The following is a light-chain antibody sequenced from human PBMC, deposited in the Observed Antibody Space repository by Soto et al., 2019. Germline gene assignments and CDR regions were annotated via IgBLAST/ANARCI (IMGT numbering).Light chain of an antibody. J-gene: IGKJ5*01. CDR1: QSVSSY. CDR2: DAS. Sequence: EIGLTQSPATVSLSPGERATLSCRASQSVSSYLAWYQQKPGQAPRLLIYDASNRATGIPARFSGSGSGTDFTLTISSLEPEDFAVYYCQQRSNWRGTFGQGARLEIK. CDR3: QQRSNWRGT. V-gene: IGKV3-11*01.